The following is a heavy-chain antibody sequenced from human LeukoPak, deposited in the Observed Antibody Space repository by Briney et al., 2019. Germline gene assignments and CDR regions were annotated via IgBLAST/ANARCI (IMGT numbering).Heavy chain of an antibody. Sequence: PSETLSLTCTVSGDSISSSSYYWGWIRQPPGKGLEWIGTIYYSANTYYNPSLKSRVTISVDTSKNQFSLKLSSVTAADTAVYYCARVKYDFWSGYLRYYNWFDPWGQGTLVTVSS. CDR3: ARVKYDFWSGYLRYYNWFDP. CDR1: GDSISSSSYY. CDR2: IYYSANT. D-gene: IGHD3-3*01. V-gene: IGHV4-39*07. J-gene: IGHJ5*02.